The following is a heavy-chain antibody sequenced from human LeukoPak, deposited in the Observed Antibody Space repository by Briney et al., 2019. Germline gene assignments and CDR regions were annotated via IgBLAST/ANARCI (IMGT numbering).Heavy chain of an antibody. D-gene: IGHD1-26*01. Sequence: GGSLRLSCAASGFTFSSYEMNWVRQAPGKGLEWVSAISTSGGSTYYADSVKGRFTISRDNSKNTLYLQMNSLRAEDTAVYYCAKEPRGSYSYYFDYWGQGTLVTVSS. CDR1: GFTFSSYE. J-gene: IGHJ4*02. CDR3: AKEPRGSYSYYFDY. CDR2: ISTSGGST. V-gene: IGHV3-23*01.